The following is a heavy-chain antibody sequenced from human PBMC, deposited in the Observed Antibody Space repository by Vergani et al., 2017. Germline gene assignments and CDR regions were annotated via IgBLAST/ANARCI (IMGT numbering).Heavy chain of an antibody. J-gene: IGHJ4*02. D-gene: IGHD4-11*01. V-gene: IGHV3-21*01. CDR1: GFTFSHYS. Sequence: EVQMVESGGGLVKPGGSLRLSCVASGFTFSHYSMNWVRQAPGKGLEWVSSVSGSSATPYYADSVKGRFIISRDSSKTLYLQMDSLRVEDTAMYFCARDLSYSTAWPFFDSRGQGTLVTVSS. CDR2: VSGSSATP. CDR3: ARDLSYSTAWPFFDS.